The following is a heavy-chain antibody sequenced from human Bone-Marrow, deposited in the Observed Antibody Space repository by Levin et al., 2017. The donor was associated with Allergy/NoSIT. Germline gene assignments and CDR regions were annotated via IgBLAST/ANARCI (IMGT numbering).Heavy chain of an antibody. Sequence: GGSLRLSCAASGFTFSNAWMSWVRQAPGKGLEWVGRIKSKTDGGTTDYAAPVKGRFTISRDDSKNTLYLQMNSLKTEDTAVYYCTTADYSNYVREDEAAFDIWGQGTMVTVSS. CDR2: IKSKTDGGTT. V-gene: IGHV3-15*01. D-gene: IGHD4-11*01. J-gene: IGHJ3*02. CDR1: GFTFSNAW. CDR3: TTADYSNYVREDEAAFDI.